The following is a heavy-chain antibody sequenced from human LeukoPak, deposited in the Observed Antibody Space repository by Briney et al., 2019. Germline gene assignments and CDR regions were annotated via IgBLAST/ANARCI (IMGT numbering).Heavy chain of an antibody. D-gene: IGHD6-19*01. CDR2: INHSGST. CDR1: GGSFSGYY. Sequence: SETLSLTCAVYGGSFSGYYWSWIRQPPGKGLEWIGEINHSGSTNYNPSLKSRVTISVDTSKNQFSLKLSSVTAADTAVYYCARGRVAVAYRKKDNWFDPWGQGTLVTVSS. V-gene: IGHV4-34*01. CDR3: ARGRVAVAYRKKDNWFDP. J-gene: IGHJ5*02.